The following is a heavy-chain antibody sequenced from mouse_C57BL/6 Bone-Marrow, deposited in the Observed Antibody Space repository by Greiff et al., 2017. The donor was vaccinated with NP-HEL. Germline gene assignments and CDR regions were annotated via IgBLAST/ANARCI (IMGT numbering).Heavy chain of an antibody. D-gene: IGHD1-1*01. Sequence: EVQLQQSGPELVKPGASVKIPCKASGYTFTDYNMDWVKQSHGKSLEWIGDINPNNGGTIYNQKFKGKATLTVDKSSSTAYMELRRLTSEDTAVYYGARAPMTTVVATGYFDYGGQGTTLTVSS. CDR2: INPNNGGT. CDR3: ARAPMTTVVATGYFDY. V-gene: IGHV1-18*01. J-gene: IGHJ2*01. CDR1: GYTFTDYN.